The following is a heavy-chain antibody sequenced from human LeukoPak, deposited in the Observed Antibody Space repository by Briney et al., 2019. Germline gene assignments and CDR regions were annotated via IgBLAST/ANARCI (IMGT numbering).Heavy chain of an antibody. J-gene: IGHJ6*03. D-gene: IGHD1-1*01. CDR2: INWNGGST. Sequence: RPGGSLRLSCAASGFTFDDYGMSWVRQAPGKGLEWVSGINWNGGSTGYADSVKGRFTISRDNAKNSLYLQMNSLRAEDTALYYCARRGQLVYYYYYMDVWGKGTTVTVSS. CDR1: GFTFDDYG. V-gene: IGHV3-20*04. CDR3: ARRGQLVYYYYYMDV.